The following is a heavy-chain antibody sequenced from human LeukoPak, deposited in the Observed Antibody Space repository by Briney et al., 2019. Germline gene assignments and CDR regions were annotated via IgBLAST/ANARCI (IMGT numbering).Heavy chain of an antibody. J-gene: IGHJ2*01. CDR1: GYTFTRNG. V-gene: IGHV1-18*04. D-gene: IGHD3-10*01. CDR2: ISAYNGNT. Sequence: ASAKVSCKASGYTFTRNGISWVRHAPGKRKEWMGWISAYNGNTNYAQKLQGRVTMTTDTSTSTAYMELRSLRSDDTAVYYCARDREGSGDGFLDIWSRGTLVT. CDR3: ARDREGSGDGFLDI.